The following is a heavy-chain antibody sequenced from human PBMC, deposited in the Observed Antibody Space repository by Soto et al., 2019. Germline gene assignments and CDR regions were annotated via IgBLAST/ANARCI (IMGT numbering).Heavy chain of an antibody. CDR3: AKDMADNSGYDAFDI. Sequence: EVQLVESGGGLVQPGRSLRLSCTASGFTFDDYAMHWVRQAPGKGPEWVSGISWNSGSIGYADSVKGRFTISRDNAKNSLYLQMNSLRAEDTALYYCAKDMADNSGYDAFDIWGQGTRVTVSS. J-gene: IGHJ3*02. V-gene: IGHV3-9*01. D-gene: IGHD3-22*01. CDR1: GFTFDDYA. CDR2: ISWNSGSI.